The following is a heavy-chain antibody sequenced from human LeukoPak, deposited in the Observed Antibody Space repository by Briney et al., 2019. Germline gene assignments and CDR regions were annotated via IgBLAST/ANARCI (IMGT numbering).Heavy chain of an antibody. J-gene: IGHJ4*02. V-gene: IGHV4-4*02. CDR3: ARVFPEDYGGNRFDY. CDR1: GGSISSSNW. D-gene: IGHD4-23*01. CDR2: IYHSGST. Sequence: SETLSLTCAVSGGSISSSNWWSWVRQPPGKGLEWIGEIYHSGSTNYNPSLKSRVTISVDKSKNQFSLKLSSVTAADTAVHYCARVFPEDYGGNRFDYWGQGTLVTVSS.